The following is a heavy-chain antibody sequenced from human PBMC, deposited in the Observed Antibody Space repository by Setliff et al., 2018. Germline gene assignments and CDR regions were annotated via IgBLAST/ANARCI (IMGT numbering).Heavy chain of an antibody. CDR3: AREQWLDPPGYYYMDV. CDR1: GGSMNSYY. CDR2: IYDTGST. J-gene: IGHJ6*03. D-gene: IGHD6-19*01. Sequence: PSETLSLTCTVSGGSMNSYYLSWIRQPPGKGLEWIGDIYDTGSTNYNPSLKSRVTISVDTSKNQFSLKLTSVTAADTAVYYCAREQWLDPPGYYYMDVWAKGTTVTVSS. V-gene: IGHV4-59*01.